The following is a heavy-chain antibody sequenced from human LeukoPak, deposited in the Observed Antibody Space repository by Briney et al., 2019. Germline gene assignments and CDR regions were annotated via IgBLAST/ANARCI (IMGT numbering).Heavy chain of an antibody. CDR1: GYTFTSYG. CDR3: ARDFQYYDILTGYFSNDAFDI. CDR2: ISAYNGNT. J-gene: IGHJ3*02. V-gene: IGHV1-18*01. Sequence: ASVKVSCKASGYTFTSYGISWVRQAPGQGLEWMGWISAYNGNTNYAQKLQGRVTMTTDTSTSTAYMELRSLRSDDTAVYYCARDFQYYDILTGYFSNDAFDIWGQGTMVTVSS. D-gene: IGHD3-9*01.